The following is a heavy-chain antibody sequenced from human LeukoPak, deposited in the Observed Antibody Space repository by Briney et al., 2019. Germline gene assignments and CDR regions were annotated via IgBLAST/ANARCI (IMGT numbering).Heavy chain of an antibody. CDR1: GHSIINTYY. CDR2: IHHSGNRFESGST. J-gene: IGHJ1*01. V-gene: IGHV4-38-2*02. D-gene: IGHD6-25*01. CDR3: ARNACSGLFND. Sequence: SETLSLTCTVSGHSIINTYYWGWIRQSPGKGLEWIGSIHHSGNRFESGSTDYNPSLRSRVTVSADTSKNQFSLTLRSVTAADTAVYFCARNACSGLFNDWRQGTLVTVSS.